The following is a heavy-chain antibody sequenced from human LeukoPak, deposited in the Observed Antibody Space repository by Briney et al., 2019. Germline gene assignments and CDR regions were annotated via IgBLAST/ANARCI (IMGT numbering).Heavy chain of an antibody. V-gene: IGHV1-3*01. J-gene: IGHJ6*02. Sequence: ASVKVSCKASGDTFTSYAMHWVRQAPGQRLEWRGWINAGNGNIKYSQKSQGRVTITRDTSASTAYMELSSLRSEDTAVYYCARGTYSGTAPTDVWGQGTTVTVSS. CDR1: GDTFTSYA. CDR3: ARGTYSGTAPTDV. D-gene: IGHD1-26*01. CDR2: INAGNGNI.